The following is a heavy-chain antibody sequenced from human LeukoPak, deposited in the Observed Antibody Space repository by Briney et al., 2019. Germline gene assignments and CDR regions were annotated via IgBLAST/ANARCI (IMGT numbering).Heavy chain of an antibody. CDR2: ISAYNGNT. Sequence: ASVKVSCKASGYTFTSYGISWVRQAPGQGLEWMGWISAYNGNTNYAQKLQGTVTMTTDTSTSTAYMELRSLRSDDTAVYYCAVIRGYSSHDAFDIWGQGTMVTVSS. CDR3: AVIRGYSSHDAFDI. CDR1: GYTFTSYG. J-gene: IGHJ3*02. D-gene: IGHD5-18*01. V-gene: IGHV1-18*01.